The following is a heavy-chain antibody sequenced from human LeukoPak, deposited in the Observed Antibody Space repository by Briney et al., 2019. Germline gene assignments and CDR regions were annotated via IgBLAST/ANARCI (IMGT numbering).Heavy chain of an antibody. CDR1: GFTFSSYA. J-gene: IGHJ4*02. D-gene: IGHD3-10*01. V-gene: IGHV3-30-3*01. CDR3: AKVGFRGVLITYYFDY. CDR2: ISYDGSNK. Sequence: PGGSLRLSCAASGFTFSSYAMHWVRQAPGKGLEWVAVISYDGSNKYYADSVKGRFTISRDNSKNTLYLQMNSLRAEDTAVYYCAKVGFRGVLITYYFDYWGQGTLVTVPS.